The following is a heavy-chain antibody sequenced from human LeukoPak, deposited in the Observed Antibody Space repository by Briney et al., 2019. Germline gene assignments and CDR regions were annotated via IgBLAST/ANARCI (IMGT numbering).Heavy chain of an antibody. Sequence: GGSLRLSCAASGFTFSSYAMHWVRQAPGKGLEWVAVISYDGSNKFYADSVKGRFTISRDNSKNTLYLQMNSLRAEDTAVYYCARDGDLRSYFDYWGQGTLVTVSS. V-gene: IGHV3-30-3*01. CDR3: ARDGDLRSYFDY. CDR1: GFTFSSYA. CDR2: ISYDGSNK. J-gene: IGHJ4*02. D-gene: IGHD7-27*01.